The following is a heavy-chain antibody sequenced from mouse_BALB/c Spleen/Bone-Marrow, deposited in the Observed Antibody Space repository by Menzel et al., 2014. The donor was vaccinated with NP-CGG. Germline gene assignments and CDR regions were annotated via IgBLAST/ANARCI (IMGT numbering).Heavy chain of an antibody. CDR2: ISSGGSYT. CDR3: TRGSIYDGYYYAMGY. CDR1: GFTFSSYT. J-gene: IGHJ4*01. D-gene: IGHD2-3*01. Sequence: EVKLMESGGGLVKPGGSLKLSCAASGFTFSSYTMSWVRQTPEKRLEWVATISSGGSYTYYPDSVKGRFTISRDNAKNTLYLEMSSLRSEDTAMYYGTRGSIYDGYYYAMGYWGQGTSVTVSS. V-gene: IGHV5-6-4*01.